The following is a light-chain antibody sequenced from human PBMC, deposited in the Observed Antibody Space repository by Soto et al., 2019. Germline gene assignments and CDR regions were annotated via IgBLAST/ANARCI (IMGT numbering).Light chain of an antibody. CDR3: LSITTTXSHV. CDR2: EVN. V-gene: IGLV2-14*01. Sequence: QSLLTQPASLSGSPGQSITISCTGTSSDIGAYYYVSWFQQHPGKAPKLMISEVNNRPSGVYNRFSGSKSGNTAYLTISGLQVEDEAEYFCLSITTTXSHVVGAGTQVXV. CDR1: SSDIGAYYY. J-gene: IGLJ1*01.